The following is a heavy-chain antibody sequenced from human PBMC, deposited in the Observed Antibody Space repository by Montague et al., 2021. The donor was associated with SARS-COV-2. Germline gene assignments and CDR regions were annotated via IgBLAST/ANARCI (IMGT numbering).Heavy chain of an antibody. CDR1: GGSSSGYY. CDR3: ARVPYRLLFVPRYYGMDV. Sequence: SETLSLTCAVYGGSSSGYYWSWIRQPPGEGLEWIAEISHSGSTSYNPSLKSRVTISVDTSKNQYSLELSSATAADTAVYYCARVPYRLLFVPRYYGMDVWGQGTTVTVPS. D-gene: IGHD2-8*01. CDR2: ISHSGST. J-gene: IGHJ6*02. V-gene: IGHV4-34*01.